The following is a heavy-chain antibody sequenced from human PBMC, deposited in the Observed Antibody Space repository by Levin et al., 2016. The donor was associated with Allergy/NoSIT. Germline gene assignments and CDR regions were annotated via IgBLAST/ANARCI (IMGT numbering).Heavy chain of an antibody. J-gene: IGHJ4*02. CDR2: ISSSSSYI. D-gene: IGHD6-19*01. V-gene: IGHV3-21*04. Sequence: WIRQPPGKGLEWVSSISSSSSYIYYADSVKGRFTISRDNAKNSLYLQMNSLRAEDTALYYCARDGDGSGWYACYFDYWGQGTLVTVSS. CDR3: ARDGDGSGWYACYFDY.